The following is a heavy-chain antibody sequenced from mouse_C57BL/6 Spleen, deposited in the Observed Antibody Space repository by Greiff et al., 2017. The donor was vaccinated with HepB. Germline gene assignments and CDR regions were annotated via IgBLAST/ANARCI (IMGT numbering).Heavy chain of an antibody. CDR3: GGGNWGDAMDY. CDR2: IDPSDSET. CDR1: GYTFTSYW. V-gene: IGHV1-52*01. Sequence: QVQLQQPGAELVRPGSSVKLSCKASGYTFTSYWMHWVKQRPIQGLEWIGNIDPSDSETHYNQKFKDKATLTVDKSSSTAYMQLSSLTSEDSAVYYCGGGNWGDAMDYWGQGTSVTVSS. J-gene: IGHJ4*01.